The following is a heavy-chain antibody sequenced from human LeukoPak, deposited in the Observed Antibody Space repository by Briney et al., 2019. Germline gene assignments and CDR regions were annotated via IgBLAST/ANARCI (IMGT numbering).Heavy chain of an antibody. V-gene: IGHV4-61*02. CDR2: IYTSGST. CDR3: ARKTYYYDSSGYSVADAFDI. J-gene: IGHJ3*02. D-gene: IGHD3-22*01. Sequence: KPSQTLSLTCTVSGGSISSGSYYWSWIRQPAGKGLEWIGRIYTSGSTNYNPSLKSRVTISVDTSKNQFSLKLSSVTAADTAVYYCARKTYYYDSSGYSVADAFDIWGQGTMVTVSS. CDR1: GGSISSGSYY.